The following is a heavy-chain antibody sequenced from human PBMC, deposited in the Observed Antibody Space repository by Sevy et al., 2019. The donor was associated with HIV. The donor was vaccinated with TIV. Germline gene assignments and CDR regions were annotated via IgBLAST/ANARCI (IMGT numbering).Heavy chain of an antibody. D-gene: IGHD3-10*01. Sequence: SETLSLTCTVSGGSISSYYWSWIRQPAGKGLEWIGRIYTSGSTNYNPSLKSRVTMSVDTSKNQFSLKLSSVTAADTAVYYCARDDFQNYGSGSAFDYWGQGTLVTVSS. CDR3: ARDDFQNYGSGSAFDY. CDR1: GGSISSYY. J-gene: IGHJ4*02. V-gene: IGHV4-4*07. CDR2: IYTSGST.